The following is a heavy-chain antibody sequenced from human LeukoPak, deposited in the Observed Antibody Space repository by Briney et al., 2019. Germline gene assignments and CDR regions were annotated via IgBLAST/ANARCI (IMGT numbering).Heavy chain of an antibody. V-gene: IGHV3-7*02. CDR2: MKQDGSEK. D-gene: IGHD3-10*01. J-gene: IGHJ4*02. Sequence: GGSLRLSCAASGVTFSTYLMTWVRQAPGKGLEWVDNMKQDGSEKYYVDSVKGRFTISRDNAKNSMYLQMDSLRAEDTAVYYCRYGSGSYSFDYWGQGTLVTVSS. CDR1: GVTFSTYL. CDR3: RYGSGSYSFDY.